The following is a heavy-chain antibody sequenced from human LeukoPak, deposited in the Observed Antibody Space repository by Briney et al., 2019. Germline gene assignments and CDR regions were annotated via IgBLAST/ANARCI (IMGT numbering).Heavy chain of an antibody. J-gene: IGHJ4*02. Sequence: GGSLTLSCAASAFTLEDYAMLWARHAPEKGVEGVSVISADGGTTLYADSVKGRFTFSRDNDKNSLYLQMNSLTTEDTALYYCAKDLSGDGYNWGIFDYWGQGTLDSVSS. CDR2: ISADGGTT. D-gene: IGHD5-24*01. V-gene: IGHV3-43*02. CDR3: AKDLSGDGYNWGIFDY. CDR1: AFTLEDYA.